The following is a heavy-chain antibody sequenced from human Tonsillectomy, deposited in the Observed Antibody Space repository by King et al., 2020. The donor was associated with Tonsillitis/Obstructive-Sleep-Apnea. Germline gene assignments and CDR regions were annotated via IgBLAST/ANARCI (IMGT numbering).Heavy chain of an antibody. CDR3: ARQIWGSYREFDY. CDR2: IDPSDSYT. D-gene: IGHD3-16*02. J-gene: IGHJ4*02. CDR1: GYSFTSYW. Sequence: VQLVESGAEVKKPGESLRISCKGSGYSFTSYWISWVRQMPGKGLEWMGRIDPSDSYTNYSPSFQGHVTISADKSISTAYLQWSSLKATDTAMYYCARQIWGSYREFDYWGQGTLVTVSS. V-gene: IGHV5-10-1*01.